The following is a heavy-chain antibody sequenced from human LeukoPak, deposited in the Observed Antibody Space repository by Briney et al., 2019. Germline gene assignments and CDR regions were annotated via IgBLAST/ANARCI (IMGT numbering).Heavy chain of an antibody. D-gene: IGHD3-9*01. CDR2: VWYDGSDK. CDR3: ARDLNREDFDY. Sequence: GGSLRLSCEASGFIFSNYDMHWVRQAPGKGLEWLAIVWYDGSDKYYANSVKGRFTVSRDNSKNTLYLQMNSLRVDDTAVYYCARDLNREDFDYWGQGTLVAVSS. J-gene: IGHJ4*02. CDR1: GFIFSNYD. V-gene: IGHV3-33*01.